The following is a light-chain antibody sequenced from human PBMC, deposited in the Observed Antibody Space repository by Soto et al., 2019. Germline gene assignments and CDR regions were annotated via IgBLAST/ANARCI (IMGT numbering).Light chain of an antibody. CDR3: QQYGSSPWT. Sequence: EIVLTQSPGTLSWSPGERATLSCRASQSVSSSWLAWYQQKPGQAPRLLIYGASSRATGIPDRVSGSGSGTDFTLTISRLEPEDFAVYYCQQYGSSPWTFGQGTKVDIK. V-gene: IGKV3-20*01. CDR2: GAS. J-gene: IGKJ1*01. CDR1: QSVSSSW.